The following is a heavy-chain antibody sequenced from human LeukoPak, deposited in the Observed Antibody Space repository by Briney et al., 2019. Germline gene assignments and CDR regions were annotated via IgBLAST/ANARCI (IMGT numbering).Heavy chain of an antibody. CDR3: AREDKTPSYYDFWSGYYKGCSWFDP. CDR1: GGTFSSYA. J-gene: IGHJ5*02. D-gene: IGHD3-3*01. CDR2: IIPIFGTA. V-gene: IGHV1-69*06. Sequence: GASVKVSCKASGGTFSSYAISWVRQAPGQGLEWMGGIIPIFGTANYAQKFQGRVTITADKSTSTAYMELSSLRSEDTAVYYCAREDKTPSYYDFWSGYYKGCSWFDPWGQGTLVTVSS.